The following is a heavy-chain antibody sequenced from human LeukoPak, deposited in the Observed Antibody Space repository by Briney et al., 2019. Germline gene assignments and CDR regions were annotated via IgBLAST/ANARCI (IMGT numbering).Heavy chain of an antibody. CDR2: ITPETGAT. J-gene: IGHJ6*02. CDR3: AREDRESGGMDV. Sequence: ASVKVSCKASGYIFTGNFIHWVRQAPGQGLEWMGWITPETGATHYAEKFQGRVTLTRDTSITTAHIELTRLTSDDTAVYYCAREDRESGGMDVWGQGTAVSVSS. CDR1: GYIFTGNF. V-gene: IGHV1-2*02.